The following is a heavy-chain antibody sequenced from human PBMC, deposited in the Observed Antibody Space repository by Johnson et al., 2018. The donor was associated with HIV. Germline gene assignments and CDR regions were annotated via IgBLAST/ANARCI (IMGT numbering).Heavy chain of an antibody. V-gene: IGHV3-20*04. J-gene: IGHJ3*02. CDR2: INWNGGST. CDR1: GFNVDDYG. D-gene: IGHD1-26*01. CDR3: ARVWSGSYYSNAFDI. Sequence: VQLIESGGGVVRPGGSLRLSCAASGFNVDDYGMTWVRQAPGKGLEWVSGINWNGGSTGYADSVKGRFTISRDDAKNSLYLQMNSLRAEDTALYYCARVWSGSYYSNAFDIWGQGTMVTVSS.